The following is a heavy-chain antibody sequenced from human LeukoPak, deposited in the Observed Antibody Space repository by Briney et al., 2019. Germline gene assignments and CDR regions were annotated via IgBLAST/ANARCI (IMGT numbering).Heavy chain of an antibody. CDR1: GFTFSSYN. CDR3: ARDYGGSSPFDY. V-gene: IGHV3-48*04. D-gene: IGHD4-23*01. Sequence: GGSLRLSCAASGFTFSSYNMNWVRQAPGKGLEWASYISSSSTTIYYADSVKGRFTISRDNAKNSLYLQMNSLRAEDTAVYYCARDYGGSSPFDYWGQGTLVTVSS. CDR2: ISSSSTTI. J-gene: IGHJ4*02.